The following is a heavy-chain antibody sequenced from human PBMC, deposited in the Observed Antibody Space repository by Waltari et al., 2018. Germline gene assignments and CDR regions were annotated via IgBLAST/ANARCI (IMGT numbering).Heavy chain of an antibody. J-gene: IGHJ5*02. D-gene: IGHD3-9*01. Sequence: QVQLQQWGAGLLKPSETLSLTCAVYGGSFSGYYWSWIRQPPGKGLEWIGEINHSGSTNYNPSLKSRVTISVDTSKNQFSLKLSSVTAADTAVYYCARVLRYFDWLLYGWFDPWGQGTLVTVSS. CDR1: GGSFSGYY. CDR2: INHSGST. V-gene: IGHV4-34*01. CDR3: ARVLRYFDWLLYGWFDP.